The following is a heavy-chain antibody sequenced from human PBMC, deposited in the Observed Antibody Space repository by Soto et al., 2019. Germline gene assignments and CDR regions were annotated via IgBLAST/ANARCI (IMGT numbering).Heavy chain of an antibody. CDR2: IVVGSGNT. Sequence: SVKVSCKASGFTFTSSAVQWVRQARGQRLEWIGWIVVGSGNTNYAQKFQERVTITRDMSTSTPYMELTSLRSWATAEYYGAAVGYCSGGSCYLGKFVPWGHGTLVTVSS. D-gene: IGHD2-15*01. CDR1: GFTFTSSA. V-gene: IGHV1-58*01. CDR3: AAVGYCSGGSCYLGKFVP. J-gene: IGHJ5*02.